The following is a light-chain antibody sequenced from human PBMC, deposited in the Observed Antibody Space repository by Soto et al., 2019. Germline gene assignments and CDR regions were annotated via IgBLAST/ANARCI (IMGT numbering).Light chain of an antibody. Sequence: DIQLTQSPSFLSASVGDIVTITFLASQGISSYLAWYQQKPGKAPKLLIYDVSSLESGVPSRFSGSGSGTEFILTISSLQPDDFATYYCQQYDSYSWTCDQGTKGDIK. CDR2: DVS. J-gene: IGKJ1*01. CDR1: QGISSY. CDR3: QQYDSYSWT. V-gene: IGKV1-9*01.